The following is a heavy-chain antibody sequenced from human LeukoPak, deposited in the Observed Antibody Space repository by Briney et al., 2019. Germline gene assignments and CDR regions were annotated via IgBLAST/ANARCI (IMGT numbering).Heavy chain of an antibody. D-gene: IGHD3-3*01. J-gene: IGHJ4*02. CDR2: ITNDGSST. CDR1: GLTFSSHW. CDR3: ARDYDHSFDY. Sequence: GGSLRLSCAASGLTFSSHWMHWVRQAPGKGLVWVSRITNDGSSTTYADSVKGRFTISRDNAKNMLYLQVNSLRAEDTAVYYCARDYDHSFDYWGQGILVTVSS. V-gene: IGHV3-74*01.